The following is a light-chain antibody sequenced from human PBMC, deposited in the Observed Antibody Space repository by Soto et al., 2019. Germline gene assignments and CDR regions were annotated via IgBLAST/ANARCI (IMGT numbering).Light chain of an antibody. J-gene: IGLJ1*01. Sequence: QSALTQPPSASGTPGQRVVISCSGSHSNVGVNAISWYQHLPGTAPRLLLHTDDQRPSGIPDRFSGSHSGTSASLAISRLQSEDEGHYYCCSLTTSHTYVFGSGTKLTVL. CDR2: TDD. CDR3: CSLTTSHTYV. CDR1: HSNVGVNA. V-gene: IGLV1-44*01.